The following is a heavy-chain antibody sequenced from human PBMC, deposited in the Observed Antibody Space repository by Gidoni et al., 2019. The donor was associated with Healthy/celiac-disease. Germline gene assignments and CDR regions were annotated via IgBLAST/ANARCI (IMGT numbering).Heavy chain of an antibody. Sequence: HVQLQESGPGLVKPSEPLSLTCTVSGGSISPYYLNWIRQPPGRGLEWIGYIYYSGSTNYNPSLKSRVTISVDTSKNQFSLKLSYVTAADTAVYYCARVSDTAMVTGFDYWGQGTLVTVSS. V-gene: IGHV4-59*01. D-gene: IGHD5-18*01. CDR2: IYYSGST. CDR1: GGSISPYY. J-gene: IGHJ4*02. CDR3: ARVSDTAMVTGFDY.